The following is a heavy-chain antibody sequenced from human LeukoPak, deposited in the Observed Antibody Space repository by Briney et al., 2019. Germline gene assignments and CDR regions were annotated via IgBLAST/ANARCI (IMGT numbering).Heavy chain of an antibody. V-gene: IGHV3-21*01. CDR1: GFTFSSHS. CDR3: ASDITAL. CDR2: ISGSSSYI. D-gene: IGHD1-14*01. J-gene: IGHJ4*02. Sequence: PGGSLRLSCAASGFTFSSHSMNWLRQAPGKGLEWVSSISGSSSYIYYADSVKGRFTISRDNAKNSLYLQMNNLRAEDTAVYYFASDITALWGQGTMVTVSS.